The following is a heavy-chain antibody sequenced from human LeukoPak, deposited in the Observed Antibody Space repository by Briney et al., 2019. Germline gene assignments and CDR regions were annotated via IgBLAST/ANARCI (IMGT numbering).Heavy chain of an antibody. Sequence: PGGSLRLSCAASGFTFSSYSMNWVRQAPGKGLEWVSSISSSSSYIYCADSVKGRFTISRDNAKNSLYLQMNSLRAEDTAVYYCAREQWLQLRGAFDIWGQGTMVTVSS. CDR1: GFTFSSYS. V-gene: IGHV3-21*01. CDR2: ISSSSSYI. CDR3: AREQWLQLRGAFDI. D-gene: IGHD5-24*01. J-gene: IGHJ3*02.